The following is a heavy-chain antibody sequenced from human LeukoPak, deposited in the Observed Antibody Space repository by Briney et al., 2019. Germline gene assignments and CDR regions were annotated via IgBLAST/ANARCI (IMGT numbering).Heavy chain of an antibody. J-gene: IGHJ6*02. V-gene: IGHV1-69*13. CDR1: GGTYSSYA. CDR3: ARGGIAIFGVVISPYYYYGMDV. CDR2: IIPIFGTA. D-gene: IGHD3-3*01. Sequence: SVKVSCKASGGTYSSYAISWVRQAPGQGLEWMGGIIPIFGTANYAQKFQGRVTITADESTSTAYMELSSLRSEDTAVYYCARGGIAIFGVVISPYYYYGMDVWGQGTTVTVSS.